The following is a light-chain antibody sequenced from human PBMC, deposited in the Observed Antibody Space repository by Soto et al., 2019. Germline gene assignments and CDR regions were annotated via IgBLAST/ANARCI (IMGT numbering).Light chain of an antibody. CDR2: AAS. Sequence: EIQMTQSPSSLSASVGDRVTITCRASQDIRNYLNWYQQKPGRAPKILIYAASSLQSGVPSRFSGGGSGTEFTLTITSLQPEDFATYYCQQSYSSPWTFGQGTKVDIK. CDR1: QDIRNY. J-gene: IGKJ1*01. CDR3: QQSYSSPWT. V-gene: IGKV1-39*01.